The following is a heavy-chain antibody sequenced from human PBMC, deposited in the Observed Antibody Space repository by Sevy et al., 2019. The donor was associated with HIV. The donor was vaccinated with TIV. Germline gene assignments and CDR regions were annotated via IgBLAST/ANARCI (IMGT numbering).Heavy chain of an antibody. Sequence: SDTLSLTCTVSGGSISSYYWSWIRQPPGKGLEWIGYIYYSGSTNYNPSLKSRVTISVDTSKNQFSLKLSSVTAADTAVYYCARLGGMVRGVIIPNWFDPWGQGTLVTVSS. V-gene: IGHV4-59*07. CDR1: GGSISSYY. CDR3: ARLGGMVRGVIIPNWFDP. D-gene: IGHD3-10*01. J-gene: IGHJ5*02. CDR2: IYYSGST.